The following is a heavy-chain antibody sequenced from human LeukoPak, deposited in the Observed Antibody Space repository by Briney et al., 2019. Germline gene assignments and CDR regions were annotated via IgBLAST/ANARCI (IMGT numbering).Heavy chain of an antibody. Sequence: ASVKVSCKASGGTFSSYAISWVRQAPGQGLEWMGIINPSGGSTSYAQKFQGRVTMTRDTSTSTVYMELSSLRSEDTAVYYCARDPQRSRDDAFDIWGQGTMVTVSS. J-gene: IGHJ3*02. CDR1: GGTFSSYA. V-gene: IGHV1-46*01. CDR3: ARDPQRSRDDAFDI. D-gene: IGHD1-26*01. CDR2: INPSGGST.